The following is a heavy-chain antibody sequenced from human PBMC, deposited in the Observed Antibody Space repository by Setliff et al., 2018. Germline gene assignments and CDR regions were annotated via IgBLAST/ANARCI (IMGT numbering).Heavy chain of an antibody. Sequence: GESLTISCAASGFTFSSYWMSWVRQAPGKGLEWVANIKQDGSTKFYGDSVKGRFTISRDNSKNTLYLQMDTLRAEDTAVYYCARNWATAQHYYYGMDVWGQGTTVTVSS. CDR3: ARNWATAQHYYYGMDV. J-gene: IGHJ6*02. CDR1: GFTFSSYW. D-gene: IGHD2-21*02. CDR2: IKQDGSTK. V-gene: IGHV3-7*01.